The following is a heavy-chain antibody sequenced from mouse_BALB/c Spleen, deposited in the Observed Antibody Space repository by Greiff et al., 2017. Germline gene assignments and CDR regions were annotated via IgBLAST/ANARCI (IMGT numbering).Heavy chain of an antibody. V-gene: IGHV1-7*01. CDR3: ARGRIYYGYDGGFDY. Sequence: VQLQQSGAELAKPGASVKMSCKASGYTFTSYWMHWVKQRPGQGLEWIGYINPSTGYTEYNQKFKDKATLTADKSSSTAYMQLSSLTSEDSAVYYCARGRIYYGYDGGFDYWGQGTTLTVSS. D-gene: IGHD2-2*01. CDR2: INPSTGYT. J-gene: IGHJ2*01. CDR1: GYTFTSYW.